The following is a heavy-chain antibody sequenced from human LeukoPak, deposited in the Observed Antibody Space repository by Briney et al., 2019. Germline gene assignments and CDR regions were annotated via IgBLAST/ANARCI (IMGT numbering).Heavy chain of an antibody. V-gene: IGHV1-69*01. D-gene: IGHD3-10*02. CDR3: ARGRIEDYVGFDP. J-gene: IGHJ5*02. Sequence: SVNVSCKASGCTFSSYAISWVRQAPAQGLEWMGGIIPIFGTANYAQKFQGRVTITADESTSTAYMELSSLRSEDTAVYYCARGRIEDYVGFDPWGQGTLVTVSS. CDR1: GCTFSSYA. CDR2: IIPIFGTA.